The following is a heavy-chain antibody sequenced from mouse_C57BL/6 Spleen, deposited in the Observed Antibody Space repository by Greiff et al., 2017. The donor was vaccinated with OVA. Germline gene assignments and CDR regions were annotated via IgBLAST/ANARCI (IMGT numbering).Heavy chain of an antibody. Sequence: QVQLQQSGAELVKPGASVKISCKASGYAFSSYWMNWVKQRPGKGLEWIGQIYPGDGDTNYNGKFKGKATLTADKSSSTAYMQLSSLTSEDSAVYFCARQGDGYPCFDYWGQGTTLTVSS. D-gene: IGHD2-3*01. V-gene: IGHV1-80*01. CDR2: IYPGDGDT. J-gene: IGHJ2*01. CDR1: GYAFSSYW. CDR3: ARQGDGYPCFDY.